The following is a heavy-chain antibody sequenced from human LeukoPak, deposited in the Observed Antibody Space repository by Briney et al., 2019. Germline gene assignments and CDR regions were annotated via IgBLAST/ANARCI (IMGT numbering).Heavy chain of an antibody. Sequence: GASVKVSCKASVYTFTGYYMHWVRQAHAQGLDWMGWINPNSGGTNYAQKFQGRVTMTRDTAISTAYMELSRVRSDDTAVYYCARNNCRFDPWGQGTLVTVSS. V-gene: IGHV1-2*02. D-gene: IGHD1-1*01. CDR2: INPNSGGT. CDR3: ARNNCRFDP. J-gene: IGHJ5*01. CDR1: VYTFTGYY.